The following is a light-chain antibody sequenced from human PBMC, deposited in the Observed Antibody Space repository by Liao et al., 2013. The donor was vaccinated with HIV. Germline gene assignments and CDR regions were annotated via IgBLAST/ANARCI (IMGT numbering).Light chain of an antibody. Sequence: SYELTQPPSVSVSPGQTASITCSGDKLGDKYVCWYQKKAGQSPLLVIYQDTKRPSGIPERFSGSNSGNTATLTISGTQAMDEADYYCQAWDTTTAVFGGGTKLTVL. V-gene: IGLV3-1*01. CDR2: QDT. J-gene: IGLJ2*01. CDR1: KLGDKY. CDR3: QAWDTTTAV.